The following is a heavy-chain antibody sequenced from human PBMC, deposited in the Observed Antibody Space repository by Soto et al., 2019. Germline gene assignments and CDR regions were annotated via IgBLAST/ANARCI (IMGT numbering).Heavy chain of an antibody. J-gene: IGHJ5*02. CDR2: IHAGNGDT. D-gene: IGHD3-3*01. CDR3: ARDHYDFWTGYANSPHWPDP. Sequence: QVQLVQSGAEVKKPGASVKVSCKASGYTFISYAMNWVRQAPGQRLEWMGWIHAGNGDTKYSQKFQGRVTISRDTFASTAYLELISLTPEDTAVYYCARDHYDFWTGYANSPHWPDPWGQGTLVTVSS. V-gene: IGHV1-3*01. CDR1: GYTFISYA.